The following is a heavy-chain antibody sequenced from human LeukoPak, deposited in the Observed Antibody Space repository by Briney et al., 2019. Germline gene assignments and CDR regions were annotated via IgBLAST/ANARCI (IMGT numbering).Heavy chain of an antibody. J-gene: IGHJ4*02. CDR1: GGSISSSSYY. V-gene: IGHV4-61*01. D-gene: IGHD4-23*01. CDR2: ISYSGSP. CDR3: ARVAGGNSGIDY. Sequence: SETLSLTCTVSGGSISSSSYYWSWIRQPPRKGLEWIGYISYSGSPNYNPLLKSRVTLSVATSKNQFSLKLSSVTAADTAVYYCARVAGGNSGIDYWGQGTLVTVSS.